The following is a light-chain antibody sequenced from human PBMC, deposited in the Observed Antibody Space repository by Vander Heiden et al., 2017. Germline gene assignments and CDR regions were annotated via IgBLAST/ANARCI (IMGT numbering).Light chain of an antibody. J-gene: IGKJ2*01. CDR3: QQSDSTPNT. Sequence: DIQMTQSPSSLSASVGDRVTITCRASQSISSYLNWYQQKPGKAPKLLIYGASSLQSGVPSGFRGSGSGTDFTLTISRLQPEDFATYYCQQSDSTPNTFGQGTKLEIK. CDR1: QSISSY. V-gene: IGKV1-39*01. CDR2: GAS.